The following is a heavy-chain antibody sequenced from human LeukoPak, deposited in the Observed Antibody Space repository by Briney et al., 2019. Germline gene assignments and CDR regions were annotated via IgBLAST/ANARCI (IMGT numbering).Heavy chain of an antibody. CDR1: GYTFTSYG. CDR2: ISAYNGNT. V-gene: IGHV1-18*01. CDR3: ARDLDSSGRPLFDY. D-gene: IGHD6-19*01. J-gene: IGHJ4*02. Sequence: ASVKVSCKASGYTFTSYGISWVRQAPGQGLEWMGWISAYNGNTNYAQKLQGRVTMTTDTSTSTAYMELRSLRSDDTAVYYCARDLDSSGRPLFDYWGQGTLVTVSS.